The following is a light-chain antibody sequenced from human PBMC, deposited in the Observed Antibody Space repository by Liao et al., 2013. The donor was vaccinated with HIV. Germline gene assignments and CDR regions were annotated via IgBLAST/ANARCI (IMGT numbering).Light chain of an antibody. CDR3: QAWDSTIGV. CDR2: QHT. J-gene: IGLJ3*02. CDR1: RLWEKY. V-gene: IGLV3-1*01. Sequence: SFELTQPPSLSVSPGQTATITCSGDRLWEKYTSWYLQRPGQSPVLIIYQHTERPSGIPDRFSASTSGNAATLTISGTQAVDEAAYYCQAWDSTIGVFGGGTKLTVL.